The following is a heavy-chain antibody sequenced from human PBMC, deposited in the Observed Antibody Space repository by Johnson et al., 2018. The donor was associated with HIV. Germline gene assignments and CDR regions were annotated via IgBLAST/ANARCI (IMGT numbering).Heavy chain of an antibody. D-gene: IGHD4-11*01. V-gene: IGHV3-7*01. Sequence: EVQLLESGGGLVQPGGSLRLSCATSGFTFSSYWMSWVRQAPGKGLEWVANIKQDGSEKYYVDSVKGRFTISRDNAKNSLYLQMNSLRAEDTAVYYCARDLGLPENAFDIWGQGTMVTVSS. CDR1: GFTFSSYW. J-gene: IGHJ3*02. CDR2: IKQDGSEK. CDR3: ARDLGLPENAFDI.